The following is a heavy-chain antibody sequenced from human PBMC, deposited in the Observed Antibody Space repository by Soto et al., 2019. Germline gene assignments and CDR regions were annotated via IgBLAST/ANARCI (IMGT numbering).Heavy chain of an antibody. CDR3: ARLNWNYDFDY. V-gene: IGHV4-39*01. D-gene: IGHD1-7*01. J-gene: IGHJ4*02. CDR2: IYYSGST. Sequence: SETLSLTCTVSGGSISSSSYYWGWIRQPPGEGLEWIGSIYYSGSTYYNPSLKSRVTISVDTSKNQFSLKLSSVTAADTAVYYCARLNWNYDFDYWGQGTLVTVSS. CDR1: GGSISSSSYY.